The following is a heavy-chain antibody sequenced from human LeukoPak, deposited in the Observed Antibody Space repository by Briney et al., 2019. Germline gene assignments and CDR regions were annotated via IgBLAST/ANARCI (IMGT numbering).Heavy chain of an antibody. D-gene: IGHD2-2*01. CDR3: ARGMVVPADDAFDI. J-gene: IGHJ3*02. Sequence: EASVNVSCQASGGTFSSYAISWVRQAPGQGREWMGVNIPIFGTANYAQKFQGRVTMTADESTSTAYMELSSLRSEDTAVYYCARGMVVPADDAFDIWGQGTMVTVSS. V-gene: IGHV1-69*13. CDR1: GGTFSSYA. CDR2: NIPIFGTA.